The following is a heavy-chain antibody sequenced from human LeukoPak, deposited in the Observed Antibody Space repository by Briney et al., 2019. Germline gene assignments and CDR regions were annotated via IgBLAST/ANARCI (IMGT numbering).Heavy chain of an antibody. CDR2: ISAYNGNT. CDR1: GYTFTSYG. D-gene: IGHD3-10*01. V-gene: IGHV1-18*01. Sequence: ASVKVSRKTSGYTFTSYGISWVRQAPGQGLEWMGWISAYNGNTNYAQKLQGRVTMTTDTSTSTAYMELRSLRSDDTAVYYCARDGDYYGSGSPWYYFDYWGQGTLVTVSS. J-gene: IGHJ4*02. CDR3: ARDGDYYGSGSPWYYFDY.